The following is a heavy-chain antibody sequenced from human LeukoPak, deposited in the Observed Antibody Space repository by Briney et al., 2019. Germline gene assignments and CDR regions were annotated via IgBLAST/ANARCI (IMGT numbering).Heavy chain of an antibody. CDR2: ISSSSSYI. V-gene: IGHV3-21*04. CDR3: AKVFSSSGWYGADY. CDR1: GFTFSSYS. Sequence: PGGSLRLSCAASGFTFSSYSMNWVRQAPGKGLEWVSSISSSSSYIYYADSVKGRFTISRDNSKNTLYLQMNSLRAEDTAVYYCAKVFSSSGWYGADYWGQGTLVTVSS. J-gene: IGHJ4*02. D-gene: IGHD6-19*01.